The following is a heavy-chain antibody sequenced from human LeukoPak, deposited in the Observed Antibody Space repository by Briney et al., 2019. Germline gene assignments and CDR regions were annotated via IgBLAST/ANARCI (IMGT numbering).Heavy chain of an antibody. CDR1: GFTVSSNY. CDR3: ARGQSGYSYFFDY. CDR2: IYSGGST. Sequence: GGSLRLSCAASGFTVSSNYMSWVRQAPGKGLEWVSVIYSGGSTYYADSVKGRFTISRHNSKNTLYLQMNSLRAADTAVYYCARGQSGYSYFFDYWGQGTLVTVSS. J-gene: IGHJ4*02. V-gene: IGHV3-53*04. D-gene: IGHD5-18*01.